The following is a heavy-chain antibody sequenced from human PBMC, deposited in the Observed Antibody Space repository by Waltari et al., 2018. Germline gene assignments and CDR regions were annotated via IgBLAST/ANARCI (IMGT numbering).Heavy chain of an antibody. J-gene: IGHJ4*02. CDR1: GYSFTSYW. CDR2: VYPGGSYS. Sequence: EVQLVQSGAEVKKPGESLKISCKGSGYSFTSYWIGWVRQMPGKGLEWMGIVYPGGSYSRYSPSFQGQVTISADKSISTAYLQWSSLKASDTAMYYCARTNSGPGAYFDYWGQGTLVTVSS. CDR3: ARTNSGPGAYFDY. D-gene: IGHD5-12*01. V-gene: IGHV5-51*03.